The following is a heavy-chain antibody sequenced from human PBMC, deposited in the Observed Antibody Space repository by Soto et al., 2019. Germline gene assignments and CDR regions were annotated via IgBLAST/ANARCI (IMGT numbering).Heavy chain of an antibody. V-gene: IGHV3-53*01. CDR1: GFTVSSNY. J-gene: IGHJ6*02. Sequence: PGGSLRLSCAASGFTVSSNYMSWVRQAPGKGLEWVSVIYSGGSTYYADSVKGRFTISRDNSKNTLYLQMNSLRAEDTAVYYCARGYCSSTSCSNWGYYYYGMDVWGQGTTVTVSS. D-gene: IGHD2-2*01. CDR3: ARGYCSSTSCSNWGYYYYGMDV. CDR2: IYSGGST.